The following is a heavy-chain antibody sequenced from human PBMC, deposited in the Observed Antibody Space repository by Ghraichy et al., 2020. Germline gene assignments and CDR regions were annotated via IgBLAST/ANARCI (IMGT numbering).Heavy chain of an antibody. CDR2: INHSGST. Sequence: ETLSLTCAVYGGSFSGYYWSWIRQAPGKGLERIGEINHSGSTNYNPSLKSRVTISVDTSKNQFSLKLSSVTAADTAVYYCARLSGGVVPAAMWRAAGWFDPWGQGTLVTVSS. D-gene: IGHD2-2*01. CDR3: ARLSGGVVPAAMWRAAGWFDP. CDR1: GGSFSGYY. J-gene: IGHJ5*02. V-gene: IGHV4-34*01.